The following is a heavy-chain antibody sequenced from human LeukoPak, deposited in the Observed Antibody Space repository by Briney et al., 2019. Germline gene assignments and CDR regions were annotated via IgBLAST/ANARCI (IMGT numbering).Heavy chain of an antibody. Sequence: GGSLRLSCAASGFTFSSYGMHWVRQAPGKGLEWVAVIWYDGSNKYYADSVKGRFTISRDNSKNTLYLQMNSLRAEDTAAYYCARDGSQYSSGWYHFDYWGQGTLVTVSS. D-gene: IGHD6-19*01. CDR2: IWYDGSNK. V-gene: IGHV3-33*01. J-gene: IGHJ4*02. CDR1: GFTFSSYG. CDR3: ARDGSQYSSGWYHFDY.